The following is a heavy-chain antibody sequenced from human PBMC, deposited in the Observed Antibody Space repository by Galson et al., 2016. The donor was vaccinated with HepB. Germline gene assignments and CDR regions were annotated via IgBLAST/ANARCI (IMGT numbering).Heavy chain of an antibody. CDR3: ARDRIAVAAFQHGVDV. J-gene: IGHJ6*02. CDR1: GYTFTNYG. Sequence: SVKVSCKASGYTFTNYGITWVRQAPGQGLEWMGWISAYNGHTVYAQKVQARVTVTTNTSTSTAYMELRSLRSDDTAVYYCARDRIAVAAFQHGVDVWGQGTTVTVAS. CDR2: ISAYNGHT. V-gene: IGHV1-18*01. D-gene: IGHD6-19*01.